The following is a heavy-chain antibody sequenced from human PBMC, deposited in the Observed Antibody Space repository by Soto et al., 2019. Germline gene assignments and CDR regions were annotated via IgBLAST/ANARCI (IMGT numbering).Heavy chain of an antibody. CDR1: GGSISSGDYY. CDR2: IYYTRTT. V-gene: IGHV4-30-4*01. CDR3: ARVPYYDTKTYLYYFDY. D-gene: IGHD3-22*01. Sequence: SETLSLTCTVSGGSISSGDYYWSWIRQPPGKGLEWIGYIYYTRTTYYNPSLKSRVTISVDTSKNQFSLKLGSVTAADTAVYYCARVPYYDTKTYLYYFDYWGQGTLVPVSS. J-gene: IGHJ4*02.